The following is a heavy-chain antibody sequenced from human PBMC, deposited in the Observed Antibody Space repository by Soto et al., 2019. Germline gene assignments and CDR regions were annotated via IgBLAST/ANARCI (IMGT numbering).Heavy chain of an antibody. CDR3: ASRSAIAAANYYYYYGMDV. V-gene: IGHV1-69*13. CDR2: IIPIFGTA. CDR1: GGTFSSYA. Sequence: GASVKVSCKASGGTFSSYAISWVRQAPGQGLDWMGGIIPIFGTANYAQKFQGRVTITADESTSTAYMELSSLRSEDTAVYYCASRSAIAAANYYYYYGMDVWGQGTTVTVSS. J-gene: IGHJ6*02. D-gene: IGHD6-13*01.